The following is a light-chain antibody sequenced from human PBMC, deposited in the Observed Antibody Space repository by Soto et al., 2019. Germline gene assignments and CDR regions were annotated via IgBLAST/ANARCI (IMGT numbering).Light chain of an antibody. CDR2: DAS. J-gene: IGKJ1*01. CDR3: QQYDNYSGT. CDR1: QSASTW. Sequence: DIQMTQSPSTLSASVGDSVTITCRASQSASTWLAWYQQKPGKAPRLLMYDASILENGVPSRFSGSGSGTEFTLAISSLQPDDFATYYCQQYDNYSGTFGQGTKVDIK. V-gene: IGKV1-5*01.